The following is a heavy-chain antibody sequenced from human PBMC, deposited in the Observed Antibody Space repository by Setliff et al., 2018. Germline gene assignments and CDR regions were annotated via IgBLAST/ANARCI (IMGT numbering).Heavy chain of an antibody. V-gene: IGHV4-4*08. Sequence: PSETLSLTCTVSGDSMSDSYWIWIRQAPGKGLENIAFIHASGSAHHNPSLRSRVTISVDKSKNQFSLKLTSVTAADTAIYYCARGGRDNGDYVYIQHWGQGTLVTVSS. CDR1: GDSMSDSY. CDR2: IHASGSA. CDR3: ARGGRDNGDYVYIQH. D-gene: IGHD4-17*01. J-gene: IGHJ1*01.